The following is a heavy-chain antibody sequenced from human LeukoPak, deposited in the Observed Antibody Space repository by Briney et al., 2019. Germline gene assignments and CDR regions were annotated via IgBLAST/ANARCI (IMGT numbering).Heavy chain of an antibody. CDR3: ARIGSGSYPYGGRSY. CDR1: GFTFSSHW. D-gene: IGHD3-10*01. J-gene: IGHJ4*02. Sequence: GGSLRLSFAASGFTFSSHWMSWVRQAPGKGREWVANIKQDGSEKYYVDSVKGRFTISSDNAKNSLYLQMNSLRAEDTAVYYCARIGSGSYPYGGRSYWGQGTLVTVSS. V-gene: IGHV3-7*01. CDR2: IKQDGSEK.